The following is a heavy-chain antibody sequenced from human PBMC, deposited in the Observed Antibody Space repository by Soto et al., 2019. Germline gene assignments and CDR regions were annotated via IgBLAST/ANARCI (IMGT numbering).Heavy chain of an antibody. Sequence: PVGSLRLSCAFVVMTVSGKKYVAWVRQAPGKGLEWVSGVYDADGKYYADSVKGRFTTSRDSSKTIVYLEMNDLGPEDTAIYYCATWLQREHAYDVLGQGTTVIVS. CDR3: ATWLQREHAYDV. CDR1: VMTVSGKKY. J-gene: IGHJ3*01. D-gene: IGHD6-19*01. CDR2: VYDADGK. V-gene: IGHV3-53*01.